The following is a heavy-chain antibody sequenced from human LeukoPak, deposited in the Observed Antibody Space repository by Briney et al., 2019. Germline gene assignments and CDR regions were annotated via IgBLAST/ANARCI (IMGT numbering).Heavy chain of an antibody. V-gene: IGHV3-53*01. CDR3: ARGGGGNYALDD. J-gene: IGHJ4*02. CDR1: GLTVSSNY. D-gene: IGHD1-26*01. CDR2: IYAGGHT. Sequence: EGSLRLSCAASGLTVSSNYMNWVRQAPGKGLEWVSVIYAGGHTYYADSVKGRFTISRDNSKNTLFLQMNSLTAEDTAMYYCARGGGGNYALDDWGQGTLVTVSS.